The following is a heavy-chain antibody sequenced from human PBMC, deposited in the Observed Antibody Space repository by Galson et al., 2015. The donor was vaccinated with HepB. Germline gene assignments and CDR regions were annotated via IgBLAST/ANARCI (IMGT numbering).Heavy chain of an antibody. D-gene: IGHD3-9*01. CDR3: AKDPYDGGLRYFDCLLYFTADS. Sequence: SLRLSCAASGFTFSSYAMSWVRQAPGKGLEWVSAISGSGGSTYYADSVKGRFTISRDNPKNTLYLQMNSLRAEDTAVYYCAKDPYDGGLRYFDCLLYFTADSWGQGPLSPSPQ. V-gene: IGHV3-23*01. CDR2: ISGSGGST. J-gene: IGHJ5*02. CDR1: GFTFSSYA.